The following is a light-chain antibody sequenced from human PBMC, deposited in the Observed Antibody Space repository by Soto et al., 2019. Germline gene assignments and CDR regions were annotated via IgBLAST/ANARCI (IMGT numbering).Light chain of an antibody. CDR2: EAT. Sequence: QSVLTQPASVSGSPGQSITISCTGTRNDLGSYNLVSWYQQHPGKAPKLIIYEATKRPSGVSNRFSGSKSGNTASLTISGLQDEDEADYYCCSYAGSSTVVFGGGTKVTVL. V-gene: IGLV2-23*01. J-gene: IGLJ3*02. CDR1: RNDLGSYNL. CDR3: CSYAGSSTVV.